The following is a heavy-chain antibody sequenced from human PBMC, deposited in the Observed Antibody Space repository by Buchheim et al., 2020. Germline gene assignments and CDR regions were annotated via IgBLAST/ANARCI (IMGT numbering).Heavy chain of an antibody. CDR1: GFTFINAW. Sequence: EVQLVESGGGLVKPGGSLRLSCAASGFTFINAWMSWVRQAPGTGLEWVGRIKSKTDGGTTDYAAPVHGRFPTPSADSTNTLYLQMNSLKTEDTAVYYCTTDPKYYYDSSGPRGYWGQGTL. J-gene: IGHJ4*02. CDR2: IKSKTDGGTT. V-gene: IGHV3-15*01. D-gene: IGHD3-22*01. CDR3: TTDPKYYYDSSGPRGY.